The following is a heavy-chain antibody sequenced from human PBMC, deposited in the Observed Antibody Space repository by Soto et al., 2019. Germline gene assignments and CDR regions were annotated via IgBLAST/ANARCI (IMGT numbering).Heavy chain of an antibody. CDR3: ARAQTLWVGGYDSGEPNWFDP. J-gene: IGHJ5*02. V-gene: IGHV3-30-3*01. D-gene: IGHD5-12*01. Sequence: GGSLRLSCAASGFTFSSYAMHWVRQAPGKGLEWVAVISYDGSNKYYADSVKGRFTISRDNSKNTLYLQMNSLGAEDTAVYYCARAQTLWVGGYDSGEPNWFDPWGQGTLVTVSS. CDR1: GFTFSSYA. CDR2: ISYDGSNK.